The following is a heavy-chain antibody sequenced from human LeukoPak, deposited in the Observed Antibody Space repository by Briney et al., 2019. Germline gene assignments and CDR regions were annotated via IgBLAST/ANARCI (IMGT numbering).Heavy chain of an antibody. J-gene: IGHJ3*02. CDR1: GFTFSSYA. CDR3: VKESRVVRGVIMDAFDM. V-gene: IGHV3-64D*06. D-gene: IGHD3-10*01. CDR2: ISINGGST. Sequence: GGSLRRSCSAPGFTFSSYAMHWVRQAPGKGLEYVSGISINGGSTDYADSVKGRFTISRDNSKNTVYLQMSSLRAEDTAVYYCVKESRVVRGVIMDAFDMWGQGTMVTVSS.